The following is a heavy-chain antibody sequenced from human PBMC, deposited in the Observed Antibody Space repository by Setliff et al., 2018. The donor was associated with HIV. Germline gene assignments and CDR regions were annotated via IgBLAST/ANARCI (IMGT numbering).Heavy chain of an antibody. CDR1: GGSISSSSW. CDR3: ARGRNDYVWGSYRSYDY. V-gene: IGHV4-4*02. D-gene: IGHD3-16*02. J-gene: IGHJ4*02. Sequence: PSETLSLTCAVSGGSISSSSWWSWVRQPPGKGLEWIGEINHSGSTNYNPSLKSRVIISVDTSKNQLSLKLSSVAAADTAVYYCARGRNDYVWGSYRSYDYWGQGTLVTVSS. CDR2: INHSGST.